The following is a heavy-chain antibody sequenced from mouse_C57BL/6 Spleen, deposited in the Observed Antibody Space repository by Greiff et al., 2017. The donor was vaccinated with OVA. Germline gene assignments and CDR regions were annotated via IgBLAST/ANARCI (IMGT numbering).Heavy chain of an antibody. D-gene: IGHD1-1*01. V-gene: IGHV1-26*01. CDR2: INPNNGGT. Sequence: EVQLQQSGPELVKPGASVKISCKASGYTFTDYYMNWVKQSPGKSLEWIGDINPNNGGTSYNQKFKGKATLTVDKSSSTAYMELRSLTSEDSAVYYCASSITAVDFDVWGKGTTVTVSA. CDR1: GYTFTDYY. J-gene: IGHJ1*03. CDR3: ASSITAVDFDV.